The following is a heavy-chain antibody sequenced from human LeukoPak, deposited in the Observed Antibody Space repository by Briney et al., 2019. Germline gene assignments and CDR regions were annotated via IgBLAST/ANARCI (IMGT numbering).Heavy chain of an antibody. J-gene: IGHJ6*02. CDR3: ARRRPYYAMDV. CDR2: IGIAGDT. CDR1: GFTFSEYD. V-gene: IGHV3-13*01. D-gene: IGHD6-25*01. Sequence: GGSLRLSCAASGFTFSEYDLHWVRQATGKGLEWVSAIGIAGDTYYSDSVKGRFTISRENAKNSLYLQMNSLRDGDTAVYYCARRRPYYAMDVWGQGTTVTVSS.